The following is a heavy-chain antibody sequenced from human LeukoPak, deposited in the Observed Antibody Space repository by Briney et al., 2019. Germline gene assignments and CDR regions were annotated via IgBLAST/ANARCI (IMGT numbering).Heavy chain of an antibody. CDR2: TNPNSGNT. CDR1: GYTFTSYD. CDR3: ATDPGEIVPAAKGPRGDYCYGMDV. D-gene: IGHD2-2*01. J-gene: IGHJ6*02. V-gene: IGHV1-8*01. Sequence: ASVKVSCKASGYTFTSYDINWVRQAIGQGLEWMGWTNPNSGNTGYAQKFQGRVTMTEDTSTDTAYMELNSLRSDDTAVYYCATDPGEIVPAAKGPRGDYCYGMDVWGQGTTVTVSS.